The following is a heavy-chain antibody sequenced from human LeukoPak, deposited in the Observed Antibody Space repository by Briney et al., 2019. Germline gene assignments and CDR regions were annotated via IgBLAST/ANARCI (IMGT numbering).Heavy chain of an antibody. CDR3: ARGSRGYTYG. V-gene: IGHV4-61*01. CDR1: GASVSSGSYY. Sequence: PSETLSLTCTVPGASVSSGSYYWGWIRQPPGKGLEWIGYIYYSGSTNYNPSLMSRVTISVDTSKNQFSLKLSSVTAADTAVYYCARGSRGYTYGWGQGTLVTVSS. D-gene: IGHD5-18*01. CDR2: IYYSGST. J-gene: IGHJ4*02.